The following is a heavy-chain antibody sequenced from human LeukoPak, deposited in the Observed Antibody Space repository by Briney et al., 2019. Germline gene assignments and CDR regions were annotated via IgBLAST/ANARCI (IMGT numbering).Heavy chain of an antibody. Sequence: SETLSLTCTVSGGSISSYYRSWIRQPPGKGLEWIGYIYYSGSTNYNPSLKSRVTISVDTSKNQFSLKLSSVTAADTAVYYCARQVRYSYGLFDYWGQGTLVTVSS. D-gene: IGHD5-18*01. CDR1: GGSISSYY. CDR3: ARQVRYSYGLFDY. J-gene: IGHJ4*02. V-gene: IGHV4-59*08. CDR2: IYYSGST.